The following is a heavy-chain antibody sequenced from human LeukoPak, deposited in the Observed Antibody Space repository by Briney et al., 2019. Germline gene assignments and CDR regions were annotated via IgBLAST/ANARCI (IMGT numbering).Heavy chain of an antibody. CDR2: FSLYSVSS. Sequence: GGSLRLSCTVSGFTFDDNGMHWGRQVPGTGLGWVSGFSLYSVSSGYADPVKGRLTLSRDNAKNSLYLQMNNLRPEDTALYYCAKDKDSGVVAGNVDHWGQGTLVTVSS. D-gene: IGHD6-19*01. V-gene: IGHV3-9*01. J-gene: IGHJ4*02. CDR3: AKDKDSGVVAGNVDH. CDR1: GFTFDDNG.